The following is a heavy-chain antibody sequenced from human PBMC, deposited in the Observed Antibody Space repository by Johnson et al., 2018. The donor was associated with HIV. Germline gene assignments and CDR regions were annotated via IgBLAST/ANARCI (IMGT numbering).Heavy chain of an antibody. D-gene: IGHD2-15*01. J-gene: IGHJ3*02. Sequence: QVQLVESGGGLVQPGRSLRLSCAASAFTFSSYAMHWVRQAPGKGLEWVALISYDGSNKYYADSVKGRFTISRDNSNNTLYLQMNSLRAEDTALYYCAKEGSSSPWAFDIWGQGTMVTVSS. V-gene: IGHV3-30-3*01. CDR2: ISYDGSNK. CDR3: AKEGSSSPWAFDI. CDR1: AFTFSSYA.